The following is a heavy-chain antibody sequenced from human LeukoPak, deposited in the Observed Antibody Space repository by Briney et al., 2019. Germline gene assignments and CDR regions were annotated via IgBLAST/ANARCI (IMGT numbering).Heavy chain of an antibody. Sequence: GGSLRLSCAASGFTFSSYAMSWVRQAPGKGLEWVSSISSGSSYIYYADSVRGRFTISRDNAENSLYLQMNSLRADDTSVYYCARQRDQSTTLDYWGQGTLVTVSS. J-gene: IGHJ4*02. CDR2: ISSGSSYI. V-gene: IGHV3-21*01. CDR1: GFTFSSYA. CDR3: ARQRDQSTTLDY. D-gene: IGHD1-26*01.